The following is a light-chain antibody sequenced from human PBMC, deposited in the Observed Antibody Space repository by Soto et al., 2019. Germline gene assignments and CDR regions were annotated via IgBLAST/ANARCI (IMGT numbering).Light chain of an antibody. CDR3: AAWDDSPIGPV. V-gene: IGLV1-44*01. CDR2: SNN. CDR1: SSNIGSNS. Sequence: QSVLTQPPSASGTPGQRVTISCSGSSSNIGSNSVIWYQHLPGAAPKVLMYSNNQRPSGVPDRFSGSKSGTSASLAISGLQSEDEADYFCAAWDDSPIGPVFGGGTKLTVL. J-gene: IGLJ3*02.